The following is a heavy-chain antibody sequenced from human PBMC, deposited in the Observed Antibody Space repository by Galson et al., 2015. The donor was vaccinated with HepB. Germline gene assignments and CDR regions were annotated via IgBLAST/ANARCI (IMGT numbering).Heavy chain of an antibody. CDR2: ISRAGDTS. D-gene: IGHD2/OR15-2a*01. V-gene: IGHV3-23*01. J-gene: IGHJ4*02. CDR1: GFTFSNYG. CDR3: VRGTTAPDY. Sequence: SLRLSCAASGFTFSNYGMSWVRQAPGKGLECVAAISRAGDTSDYAGSVKGRFTVSRDSSKSTLYLQMNSLRAEDTARYYCVRGTTAPDYWAQGTLVTVSS.